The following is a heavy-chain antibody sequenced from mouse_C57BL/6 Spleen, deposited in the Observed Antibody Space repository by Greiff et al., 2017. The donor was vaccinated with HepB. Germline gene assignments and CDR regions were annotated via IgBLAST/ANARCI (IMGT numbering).Heavy chain of an antibody. CDR2: INPNNGGT. V-gene: IGHV1-18*01. CDR1: GYTFTDYN. CDR3: ARRPYDYDAYYAMDY. D-gene: IGHD2-4*01. J-gene: IGHJ4*01. Sequence: VQLQQSGPELVKPGASVKIPCKASGYTFTDYNMDWVKQSHGKSLEWIGDINPNNGGTIYNQKFKGKATLTVDKSSSTAYMDLRSLTSEDTAVYYCARRPYDYDAYYAMDYWGQGTSVTVSS.